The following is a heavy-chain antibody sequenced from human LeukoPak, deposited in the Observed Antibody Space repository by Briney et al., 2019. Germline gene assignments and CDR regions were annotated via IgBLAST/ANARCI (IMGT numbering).Heavy chain of an antibody. CDR3: ARDSSGFDY. J-gene: IGHJ4*02. D-gene: IGHD3-22*01. V-gene: IGHV1-8*01. CDR2: MNPNSGNT. Sequence: ASVKVSCKASGYTFTSYDINWVRQATAQGLEWMGWMNPNSGNTGYARKFQGRVTMTRNTSISTAYMELSGLRSEDTAVYYCARDSSGFDYWGQGTLVTVSS. CDR1: GYTFTSYD.